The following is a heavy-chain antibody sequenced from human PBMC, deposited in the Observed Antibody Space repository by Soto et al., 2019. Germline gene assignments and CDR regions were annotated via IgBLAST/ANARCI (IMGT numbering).Heavy chain of an antibody. V-gene: IGHV4-30-2*03. J-gene: IGHJ5*01. CDR1: GGSISSGGYS. D-gene: IGHD3-10*01. CDR3: ARQMGGYYYDS. CDR2: AFYRGGT. Sequence: SETLSLTCAVSGGSISSGGYSWSWIRQPPGKGLEWIGNAFYRGGTNYNPSLRSRVTISVDTSKNQFSLKLSSVTAADTAVYYCARQMGGYYYDSWGQGTLVTVPQ.